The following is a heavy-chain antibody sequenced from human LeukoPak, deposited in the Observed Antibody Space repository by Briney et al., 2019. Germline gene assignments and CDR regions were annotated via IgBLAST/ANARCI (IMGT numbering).Heavy chain of an antibody. V-gene: IGHV3-23*01. CDR3: AKDLRYSSGWYYFDY. CDR1: GFTFSSYA. J-gene: IGHJ4*02. D-gene: IGHD6-19*01. CDR2: ISGSGGST. Sequence: GGSLRLSCAASGFTFSSYAMSWVRQAPGKGLEWVSAISGSGGSTYYADSVKGRFTISRDNSKNTLYLQMNSLRAEDTAVYYCAKDLRYSSGWYYFDYWGQGTLVTVSS.